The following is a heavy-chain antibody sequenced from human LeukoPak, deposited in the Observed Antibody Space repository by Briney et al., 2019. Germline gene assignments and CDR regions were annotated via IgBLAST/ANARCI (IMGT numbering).Heavy chain of an antibody. CDR1: GFTVSSNY. J-gene: IGHJ3*01. D-gene: IGHD1-26*01. Sequence: GGSLRLSYAASGFTVSSNYMSWVRQAPGKGLEWVSRINTDGSSTNYADSVRGRFTVSRDNAKNTLFLQMNSLRVEDTAVYYCARVIGWDEPFDLWGHGTLVTVSS. V-gene: IGHV3-74*01. CDR2: INTDGSST. CDR3: ARVIGWDEPFDL.